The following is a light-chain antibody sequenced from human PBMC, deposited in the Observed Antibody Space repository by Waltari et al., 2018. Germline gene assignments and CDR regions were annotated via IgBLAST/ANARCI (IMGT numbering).Light chain of an antibody. V-gene: IGKV1-5*03. J-gene: IGKJ4*01. CDR3: QQYNSYPFT. CDR1: PSISSW. Sequence: DIQMTQPPSTLSASVGDRVTITCRASPSISSWLAWYQQKPGKAPNLLIYKASSLESGVPSRFSGSGSGTEFTLTISSLQPDDCATYYCQQYNSYPFTFGGGTKVEI. CDR2: KAS.